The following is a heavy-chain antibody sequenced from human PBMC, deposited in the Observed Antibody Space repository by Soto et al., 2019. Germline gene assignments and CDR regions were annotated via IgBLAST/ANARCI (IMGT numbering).Heavy chain of an antibody. CDR3: ARICSSTSCYTRGYYYYGMDV. CDR2: IYYSGST. CDR1: GGSISSSSYY. J-gene: IGHJ6*02. D-gene: IGHD2-2*02. V-gene: IGHV4-39*01. Sequence: SETLSLTCTVSGGSISSSSYYWGWIRQPPGKGLEWIGSIYYSGSTYYNPSPKSRVTISVDTSKNQFSLKLSSVTAADTAVYYCARICSSTSCYTRGYYYYGMDVWGQGTTVTVSS.